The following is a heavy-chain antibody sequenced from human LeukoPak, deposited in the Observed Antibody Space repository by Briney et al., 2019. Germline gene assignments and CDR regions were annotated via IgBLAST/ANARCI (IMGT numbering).Heavy chain of an antibody. CDR3: AREYYDFWSGYPLDY. CDR2: IKQDGSEK. D-gene: IGHD3-3*01. J-gene: IGHJ4*02. Sequence: GGSLRLSCAASGFTFSSYWMSWVRQAPGKGLEWVANIKQDGSEKYYVDSVKGRFTISRDNAKNSLYLQMNSLRAEDTAVYYCAREYYDFWSGYPLDYWGQGTLVTVSS. V-gene: IGHV3-7*01. CDR1: GFTFSSYW.